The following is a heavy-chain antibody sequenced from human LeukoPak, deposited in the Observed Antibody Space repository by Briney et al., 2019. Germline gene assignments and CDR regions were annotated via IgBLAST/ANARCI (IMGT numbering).Heavy chain of an antibody. V-gene: IGHV3-66*01. Sequence: GGSLRLSCAASGFTVSSNYMSWVRQAPGKGLEWVSVIYSGGSTYYADSVKGRFTISRDNAKNSLYLQMNSLRAEDTAVYYCARDLVGATATLYYYYGMDVWGQGTTVTVSS. CDR1: GFTVSSNY. CDR3: ARDLVGATATLYYYYGMDV. CDR2: IYSGGST. D-gene: IGHD1-26*01. J-gene: IGHJ6*02.